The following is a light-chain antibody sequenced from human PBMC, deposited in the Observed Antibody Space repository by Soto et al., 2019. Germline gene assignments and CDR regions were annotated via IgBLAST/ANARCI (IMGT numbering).Light chain of an antibody. CDR1: SSNIGSNY. J-gene: IGLJ1*01. V-gene: IGLV1-47*02. Sequence: QSVLTQPPSASGTPGQRVTISCSGSSSNIGSNYVYWYQQLPGTAPKLLVYSNNQRPSGVPDRFSGSKSGTSASLAISGLRSEDDADYYCTAWDDSLSGYVFGTGTKVTV. CDR3: TAWDDSLSGYV. CDR2: SNN.